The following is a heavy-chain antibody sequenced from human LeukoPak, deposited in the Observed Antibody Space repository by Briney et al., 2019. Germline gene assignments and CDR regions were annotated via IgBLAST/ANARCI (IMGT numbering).Heavy chain of an antibody. D-gene: IGHD3-16*01. Sequence: GGSLRLSCAASGFIFSNYAMSWVRQAPAGGLEWLSSLRGDGETFYAESVKGRFTLSRDESRNTVYRQLNNLRVEDTALYYCAKASWGSNARAVLWGQGTRVTVSS. CDR1: GFIFSNYA. CDR2: LRGDGET. J-gene: IGHJ4*02. V-gene: IGHV3-23*01. CDR3: AKASWGSNARAVL.